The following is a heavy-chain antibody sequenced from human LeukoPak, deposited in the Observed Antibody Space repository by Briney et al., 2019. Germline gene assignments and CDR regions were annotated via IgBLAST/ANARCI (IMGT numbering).Heavy chain of an antibody. Sequence: GGSLRLSCAASGFTFSTFWMTWVRQAPGKGLEWVANIKPDGSEKSSVDSVKGRFTISRDNAKNSLYLQMNSLRAEDTALYYCTRNTVAAAGDDWGQGALVTVSS. CDR1: GFTFSTFW. J-gene: IGHJ4*02. CDR3: TRNTVAAAGDD. V-gene: IGHV3-7*01. CDR2: IKPDGSEK. D-gene: IGHD6-13*01.